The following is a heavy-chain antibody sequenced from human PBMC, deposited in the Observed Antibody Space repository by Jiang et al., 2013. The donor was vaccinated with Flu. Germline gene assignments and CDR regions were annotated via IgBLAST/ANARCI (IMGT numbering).Heavy chain of an antibody. CDR3: ARGRRLAQLGMEYFQH. CDR2: VYHRGGT. J-gene: IGHJ1*01. CDR1: GGSISNSTW. Sequence: GPGLVKPSGTLSLTCAVSGGSISNSTWWTWVRQPPGKGLEWIGEVYHRGGTNYNPSLKGRIMISVDKSKNQFSLNLSSVTAADTAVYYCARGRRLAQLGMEYFQHWGQGTLVTVSS. V-gene: IGHV4-4*02. D-gene: IGHD2-2*01.